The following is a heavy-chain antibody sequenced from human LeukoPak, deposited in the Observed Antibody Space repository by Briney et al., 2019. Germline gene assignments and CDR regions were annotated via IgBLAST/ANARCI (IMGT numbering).Heavy chain of an antibody. CDR1: GDSFTIGVFY. J-gene: IGHJ5*02. D-gene: IGHD2-15*01. Sequence: SETLSLTCTVSGDSFTIGVFYWAWIRQRPGKGLEYIGYIHDSGLTNYNPSLRTRIIMSTDTSKNQFSLKLTSVTAADTAVYYCARDAYCSGGSCPGAWFDPWGQGTLVTVSS. CDR3: ARDAYCSGGSCPGAWFDP. V-gene: IGHV4-30-4*01. CDR2: IHDSGLT.